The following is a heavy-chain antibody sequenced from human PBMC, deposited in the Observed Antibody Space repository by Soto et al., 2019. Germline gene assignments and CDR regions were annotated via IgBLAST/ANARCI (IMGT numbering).Heavy chain of an antibody. CDR1: GFTFSSYG. Sequence: QVQLVESGGGVVQPGRSLRLSCAASGFTFSSYGMHWVRQAPGKGLEWVAVIWYDGSNKYYADSVKGRFTISRDNSKNTLYLQMNSLRAEDTAVYYCARDVGVNDYGDYVSGSYYYYMDVWGKGTTVTVSS. CDR2: IWYDGSNK. CDR3: ARDVGVNDYGDYVSGSYYYYMDV. J-gene: IGHJ6*03. V-gene: IGHV3-33*01. D-gene: IGHD4-17*01.